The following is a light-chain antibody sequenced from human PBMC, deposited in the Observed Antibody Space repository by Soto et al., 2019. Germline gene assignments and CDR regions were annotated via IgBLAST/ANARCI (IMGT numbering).Light chain of an antibody. J-gene: IGKJ3*01. CDR2: SAS. V-gene: IGKV3-20*01. Sequence: EVVLTQSRDTLSLSVGERASLSCRASQSISSNFLAWYQQKPGQAPRLLIYSASTRATGVPDRFSGSGSGRRLNLTITRLEPEDVAIYICQNYNCSLGPRTKVHIK. CDR3: QNYNCS. CDR1: QSISSNF.